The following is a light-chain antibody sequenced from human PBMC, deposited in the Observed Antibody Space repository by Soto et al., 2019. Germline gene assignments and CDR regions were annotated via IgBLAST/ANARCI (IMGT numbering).Light chain of an antibody. V-gene: IGLV2-14*01. J-gene: IGLJ2*01. Sequence: QSALTQPASVSGSPGQSSTISCKGTDRDVGGYNYVSWYQQHPGKAPKLMIYGVYNRPSGVSNRFSGPKSGNTDSLTISGLQAEDEADYYCSLVTHNNTPHVVFGGGTKLTVL. CDR2: GVY. CDR3: SLVTHNNTPHVV. CDR1: DRDVGGYNY.